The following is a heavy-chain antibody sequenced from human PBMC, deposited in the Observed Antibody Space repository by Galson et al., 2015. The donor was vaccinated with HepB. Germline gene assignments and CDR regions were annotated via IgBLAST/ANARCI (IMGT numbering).Heavy chain of an antibody. J-gene: IGHJ4*02. CDR3: ARAYSSSWSFDY. D-gene: IGHD6-13*01. CDR2: IYYSGST. V-gene: IGHV4-31*11. CDR1: GGSISSGGYY. Sequence: TLSLTCAVSGGSISSGGYYWSWIRQPPGKGLEWIGYIYYSGSTYYNPSLKSRVTISVDTSKNQFSLKLSAVTAADTAVYYCARAYSSSWSFDYWGQGTLVTVSS.